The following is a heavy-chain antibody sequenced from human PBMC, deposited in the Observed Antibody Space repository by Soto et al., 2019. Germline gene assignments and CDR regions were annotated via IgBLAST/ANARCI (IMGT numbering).Heavy chain of an antibody. Sequence: QPPLVQSGPDVKKPGASVNVSCKASGFTFTSYGITWVRQAPGQGLEWMGWISADDGHTNFAQKFQGRISMVTDTSTTTAYMELKSLTSDDTAVYYCARVPLRGSGINGFHPWGQGTLVTVSA. CDR1: GFTFTSYG. CDR3: ARVPLRGSGINGFHP. J-gene: IGHJ5*02. CDR2: ISADDGHT. D-gene: IGHD1-26*01. V-gene: IGHV1-18*01.